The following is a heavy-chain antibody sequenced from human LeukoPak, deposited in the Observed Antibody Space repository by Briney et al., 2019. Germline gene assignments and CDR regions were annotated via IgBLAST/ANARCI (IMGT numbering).Heavy chain of an antibody. V-gene: IGHV1-46*01. CDR3: ASVYNYGMDV. Sequence: GASVKVSCKASGYTVTSYYMHWVRQAPGQGLEWMGLLNPSGGSTSYAQKFQGGATLTRATSTSTVYMELSSLRSEDTAVYYCASVYNYGMDVWGQGTTVIVSS. J-gene: IGHJ6*02. CDR2: LNPSGGST. CDR1: GYTVTSYY.